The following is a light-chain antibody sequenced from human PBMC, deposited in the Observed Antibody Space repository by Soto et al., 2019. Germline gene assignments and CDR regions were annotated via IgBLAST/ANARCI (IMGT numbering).Light chain of an antibody. Sequence: QSALTQPASVSGSPGQSITISCTGSNSDSGGYNSVSWYQQHPGKAPKLLIFGVTNRPSGVSDRFSGSKSGNTASLTISALQAEDEADYYCTSYTSVTIVVFGGGTKVTVL. CDR2: GVT. J-gene: IGLJ2*01. CDR3: TSYTSVTIVV. V-gene: IGLV2-14*01. CDR1: NSDSGGYNS.